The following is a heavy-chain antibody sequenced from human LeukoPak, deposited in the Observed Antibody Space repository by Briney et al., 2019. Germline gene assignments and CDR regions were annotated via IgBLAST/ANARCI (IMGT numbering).Heavy chain of an antibody. CDR3: ANDGYNYNY. D-gene: IGHD5-24*01. CDR2: ISYDGSNK. CDR1: GFTFSSYA. Sequence: GGSLRLSCAASGFTFSSYAMHWVRQAPGKGLEWVAVISYDGSNKYYADSVKGRFTISRDNSKNTLYLQLNSLRAEDTAVYYCANDGYNYNYWGQGTLVTVSS. V-gene: IGHV3-30-3*02. J-gene: IGHJ4*02.